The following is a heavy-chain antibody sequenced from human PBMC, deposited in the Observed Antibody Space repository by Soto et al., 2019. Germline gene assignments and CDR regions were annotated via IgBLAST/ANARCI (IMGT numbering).Heavy chain of an antibody. CDR1: GFTFTSSA. Sequence: SVKVSCKASGFTFTSSAEQWVRQARGQRLEWIGWIVVGSGNTNYAQKFQERVTITRDMSTSTAYMELSSLRSEDTAVYYCAADLGLRFLAWLLPDYYYYGLDVWGQGTTVTVSS. CDR3: AADLGLRFLAWLLPDYYYYGLDV. CDR2: IVVGSGNT. V-gene: IGHV1-58*01. D-gene: IGHD3-3*01. J-gene: IGHJ6*02.